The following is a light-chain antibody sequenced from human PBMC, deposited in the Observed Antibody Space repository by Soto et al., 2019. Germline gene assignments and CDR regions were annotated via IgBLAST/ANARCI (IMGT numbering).Light chain of an antibody. J-gene: IGKJ1*01. V-gene: IGKV1-5*01. CDR3: QQYHRYST. Sequence: GDRVTITCRASQSINAWLAWYQQKPGKASKLLIYDVSTLASGVPSRFSGSASGTEFTLTISNLESDDFASYYCQQYHRYSTFGQGTKVDIK. CDR1: QSINAW. CDR2: DVS.